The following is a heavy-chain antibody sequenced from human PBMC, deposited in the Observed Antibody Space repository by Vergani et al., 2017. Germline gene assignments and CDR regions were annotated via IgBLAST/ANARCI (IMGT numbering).Heavy chain of an antibody. CDR2: IYYTGST. V-gene: IGHV4-30-4*08. CDR1: GGSISSGDYY. Sequence: QVQLQESGPGLVKPSQTLSLTCTVSGGSISSGDYYWSWIRQPPGKGLEWNGYIYYTGSTYYNPSLKRRVTISVDTSKNQSSLNVTSVTAADTAVYYCARALGELSSNYFYYGMDVWGQGTTVTVSS. D-gene: IGHD3-16*02. CDR3: ARALGELSSNYFYYGMDV. J-gene: IGHJ6*02.